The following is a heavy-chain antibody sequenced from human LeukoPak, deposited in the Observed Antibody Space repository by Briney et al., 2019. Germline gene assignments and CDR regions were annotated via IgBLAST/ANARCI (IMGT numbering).Heavy chain of an antibody. V-gene: IGHV1-8*03. CDR1: VYTFTSYD. J-gene: IGHJ4*02. Sequence: ASVKVSCKASVYTFTSYDINWVRQATGQGLEWMGWMNPISANTGYAQKFQGRVTITRNTSISTAYMELSSLRSEDTAVHYCARGSEPMGGLRFTSWGQGTLVTVSS. CDR2: MNPISANT. CDR3: ARGSEPMGGLRFTS. D-gene: IGHD5-12*01.